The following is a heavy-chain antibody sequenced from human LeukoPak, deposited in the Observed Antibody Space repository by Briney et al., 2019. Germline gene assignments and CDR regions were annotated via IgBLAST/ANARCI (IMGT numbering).Heavy chain of an antibody. Sequence: SETLSLTCTVSGGSISSYYWSWLRQPPGKGLEWIGYIYYSGSTNYNPSLKSRVTISVDTSKNQFSLKLSSVTAADTAVYYCARSDSGYDGGFVYWFDPWGQGTLVTVSS. D-gene: IGHD5-12*01. J-gene: IGHJ5*02. CDR3: ARSDSGYDGGFVYWFDP. CDR1: GGSISSYY. V-gene: IGHV4-59*01. CDR2: IYYSGST.